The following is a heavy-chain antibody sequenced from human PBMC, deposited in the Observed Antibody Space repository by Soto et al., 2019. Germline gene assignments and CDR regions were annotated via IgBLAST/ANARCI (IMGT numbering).Heavy chain of an antibody. CDR3: AREFSRGYYDSSGYWGSSGMDV. D-gene: IGHD3-22*01. CDR1: GFTFSSYD. CDR2: IGTAGDT. J-gene: IGHJ6*02. V-gene: IGHV3-13*01. Sequence: SLRLSCAASGFTFSSYDMHWVRQATGKGLEWVSAIGTAGDTYYPGSVKGRFTISRENAKNSLYLQMNSLRAEDTAVYYCAREFSRGYYDSSGYWGSSGMDVCGQGTTVTVSS.